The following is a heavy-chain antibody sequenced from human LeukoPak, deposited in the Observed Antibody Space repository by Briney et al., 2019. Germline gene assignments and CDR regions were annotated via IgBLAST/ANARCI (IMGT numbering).Heavy chain of an antibody. CDR1: GFTFSNAW. V-gene: IGHV3-15*01. D-gene: IGHD3-22*01. CDR2: IKSKTDGGTT. CDR3: TTAYYYDSSGHDY. J-gene: IGHJ4*02. Sequence: GGSLRLSCAASGFTFSNAWMSWVRQAPGKGLEWVGRIKSKTDGGTTDYAAPVKGRFTISRDDSKNTLYLQMNSLKTEDTAVYYCTTAYYYDSSGHDYWGQGTLVTVSS.